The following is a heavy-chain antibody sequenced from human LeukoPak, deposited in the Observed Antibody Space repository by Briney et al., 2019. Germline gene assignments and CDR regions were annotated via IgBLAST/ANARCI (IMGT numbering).Heavy chain of an antibody. CDR3: AREDYGGNWFDP. CDR2: IKEDGSDK. CDR1: GFTFSRYW. V-gene: IGHV3-7*01. Sequence: GGSLRLSCAASGFTFSRYWMSWVRQAPGKGLEWVANIKEDGSDKYYVDSVKGRFTISRDNAKNSLYLQMNSLRAEDTAVYYCAREDYGGNWFDPWGQGTLVTVSS. D-gene: IGHD4-17*01. J-gene: IGHJ5*02.